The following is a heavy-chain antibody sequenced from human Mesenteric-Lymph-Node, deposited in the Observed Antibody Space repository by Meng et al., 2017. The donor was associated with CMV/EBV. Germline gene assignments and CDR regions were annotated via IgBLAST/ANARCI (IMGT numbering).Heavy chain of an antibody. Sequence: SETLSLTCAVYGGSFSGYYWSWIRQPPGKGLEWIGEINHSGSTNYNPSLKSRVTISVDTSKNQFSLKLSSVTAADTAVYYCARAVGSWTQVTYYFDYWGQGILVTVSS. V-gene: IGHV4-34*01. J-gene: IGHJ4*02. CDR3: ARAVGSWTQVTYYFDY. CDR2: INHSGST. CDR1: GGSFSGYY. D-gene: IGHD6-13*01.